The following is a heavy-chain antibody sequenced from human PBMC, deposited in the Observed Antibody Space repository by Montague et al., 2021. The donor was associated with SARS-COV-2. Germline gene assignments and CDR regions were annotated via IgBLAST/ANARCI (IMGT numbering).Heavy chain of an antibody. CDR2: IYISGST. Sequence: TLSLTCTVSGGSISSGSYYWSWIRQPAGKGLEWIGRIYISGSTNYNPSLKSRVTISVDTSKNQFSLKLSSVTAADTAVYYCARQPPTWYNDYYWYYGMDVWGQGTTVTVSS. J-gene: IGHJ6*02. CDR3: ARQPPTWYNDYYWYYGMDV. CDR1: GGSISSGSYY. V-gene: IGHV4-61*02. D-gene: IGHD1-1*01.